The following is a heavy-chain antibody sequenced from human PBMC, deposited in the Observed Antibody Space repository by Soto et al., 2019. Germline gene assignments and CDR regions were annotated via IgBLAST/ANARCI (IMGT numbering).Heavy chain of an antibody. CDR2: ISYDGSNK. D-gene: IGHD2-21*01. CDR1: GFTFSSYA. V-gene: IGHV3-30-3*01. CDR3: ASVMGYFDD. Sequence: GGSLRLSCAASGFTFSSYAMHCVRQAPGKGLEWVAVISYDGSNKYYADSVKGRFTISRDKSKNTLYLQMNSLRAEDTAVYYCASVMGYFDDGSQGTLVTVSS. J-gene: IGHJ4*02.